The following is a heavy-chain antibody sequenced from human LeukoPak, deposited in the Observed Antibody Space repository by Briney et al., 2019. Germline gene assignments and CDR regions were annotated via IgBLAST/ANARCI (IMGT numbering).Heavy chain of an antibody. V-gene: IGHV3-7*01. CDR2: IKQDGSEK. J-gene: IGHJ4*02. CDR3: ARDRHFHYFDY. D-gene: IGHD3-3*02. CDR1: GFTFSSYW. Sequence: GGSLRLSCAASGFTFSSYWMNWVRQAPGKGLEWVANIKQDGSEKYYVDSVKGRFTISRDNAKNSLYLQMNSLRAEDTAVYYCARDRHFHYFDYWGQGTLVTVSS.